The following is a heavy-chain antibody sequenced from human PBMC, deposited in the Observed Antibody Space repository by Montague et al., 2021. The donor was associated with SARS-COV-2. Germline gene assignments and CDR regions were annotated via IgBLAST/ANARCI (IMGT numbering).Heavy chain of an antibody. V-gene: IGHV3-23*03. Sequence: SLRLSLSASGFTSSNYAMSWVRQAPGKGLEWVSVIYSGGSSTYYADSVKGRFTISRDNSKNTLYLQMNSLRAEDTAVHYCAKDPHYDFWSGYYFDYWGQGTLITVSS. D-gene: IGHD3-3*01. CDR1: GFTSSNYA. J-gene: IGHJ4*02. CDR2: IYSGGSST. CDR3: AKDPHYDFWSGYYFDY.